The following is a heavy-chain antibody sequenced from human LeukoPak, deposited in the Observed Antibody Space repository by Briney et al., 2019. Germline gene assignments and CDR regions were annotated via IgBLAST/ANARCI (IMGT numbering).Heavy chain of an antibody. J-gene: IGHJ4*02. CDR2: INPNSGGT. D-gene: IGHD6-19*01. CDR3: VRGPHTSGWPQHYY. CDR1: GYTFTGYY. Sequence: ASVKVSCKASGYTFTGYYMHWVRQAPGQGLEWMGWINPNSGGTNYAQKFQGRVTMTRNTSISTAYMELSSLRSEDTAVYYCVRGPHTSGWPQHYYWGQGTLVTVSS. V-gene: IGHV1-2*02.